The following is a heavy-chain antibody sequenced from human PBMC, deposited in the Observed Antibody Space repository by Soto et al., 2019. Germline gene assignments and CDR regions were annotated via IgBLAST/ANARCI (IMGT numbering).Heavy chain of an antibody. J-gene: IGHJ4*02. V-gene: IGHV5-51*01. Sequence: PGESLKISCKGSGYSFTSDWIGWVRQMPGKGLEWMGIIYPGDSDTRYSPSFQGQVTISADKSISTAYLQWSSLKASDTAMYYCARLRALHIAAAGTSGPFDYWGQGTLVTVSS. CDR1: GYSFTSDW. D-gene: IGHD6-13*01. CDR2: IYPGDSDT. CDR3: ARLRALHIAAAGTSGPFDY.